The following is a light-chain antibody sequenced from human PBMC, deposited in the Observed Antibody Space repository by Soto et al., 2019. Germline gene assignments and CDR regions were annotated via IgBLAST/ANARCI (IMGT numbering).Light chain of an antibody. J-gene: IGKJ4*01. CDR1: QVINIF. Sequence: IHWSHSPASLSASVGYRVTITFRSVQVINIFLAWYQQKPGKAPKLLIYAASTLQSGVPSRFSGSGSGTDFTLTISSLQPEDFATYYCQQLERYPSTFGGGTKVDIK. CDR3: QQLERYPST. CDR2: AAS. V-gene: IGKV1-9*01.